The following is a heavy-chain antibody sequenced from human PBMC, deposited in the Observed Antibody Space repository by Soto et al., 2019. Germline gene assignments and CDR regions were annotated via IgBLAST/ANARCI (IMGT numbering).Heavy chain of an antibody. Sequence: QSQQISYKGSGYSYTSYWISSVRQMPGKGLEWMGRIDPSDSYTNSSPSFQGNVTISADKSISTAYLQWSSLKASDTAMYYCARLAIVVVPAANDLYYYGMDVRGQGTTVTVSS. J-gene: IGHJ6*02. CDR2: IDPSDSYT. D-gene: IGHD2-2*01. CDR3: ARLAIVVVPAANDLYYYGMDV. V-gene: IGHV5-10-1*01. CDR1: GYSYTSYW.